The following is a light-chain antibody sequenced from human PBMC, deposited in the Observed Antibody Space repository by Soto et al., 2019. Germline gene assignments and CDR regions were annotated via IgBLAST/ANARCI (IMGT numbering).Light chain of an antibody. Sequence: QSALTQPASVSGSPGQSITISCTGTSSDIGNYNFVSWYQQHPGKVPKLLIYEVSNRPTGVSNRFSGSKSGNTATLTISGLQAEDEADYFCSSYSSSSTLEVFGGGTTVTVL. CDR3: SSYSSSSTLEV. J-gene: IGLJ3*02. V-gene: IGLV2-14*01. CDR1: SSDIGNYNF. CDR2: EVS.